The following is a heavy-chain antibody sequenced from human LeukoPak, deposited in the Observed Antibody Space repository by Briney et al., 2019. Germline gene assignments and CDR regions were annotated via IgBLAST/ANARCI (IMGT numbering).Heavy chain of an antibody. J-gene: IGHJ4*02. CDR2: ISYDGSNK. V-gene: IGHV3-30*18. Sequence: PGGSLRLSCAASGSTFSSYGMHWVRQAPGKGLEWVAVISYDGSNKYYADSVKGRFTISRDNSKNTLYLQMNSLRAEDTAVYYCAKNCPVAESSWYLNGCDYWGQGTLVTVSS. D-gene: IGHD6-13*01. CDR1: GSTFSSYG. CDR3: AKNCPVAESSWYLNGCDY.